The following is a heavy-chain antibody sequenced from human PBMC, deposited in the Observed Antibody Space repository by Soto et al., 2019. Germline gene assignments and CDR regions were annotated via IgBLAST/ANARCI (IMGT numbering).Heavy chain of an antibody. J-gene: IGHJ4*02. V-gene: IGHV4-30-4*01. CDR2: IFDSGST. CDR1: GGSISGGVHS. CDR3: ARLEGLATISYYFDF. D-gene: IGHD3-9*01. Sequence: SETLSLTCTVSGGSISGGVHSWSWIRQPPGKGLEWIGHIFDSGSTYYNPSLKSRLTISVDTSKNQFSLRLNSVTAADSAVYFCARLEGLATISYYFDFWGPGALVTVSS.